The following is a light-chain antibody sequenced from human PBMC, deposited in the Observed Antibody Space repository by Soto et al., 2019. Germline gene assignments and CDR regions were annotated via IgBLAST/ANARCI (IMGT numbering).Light chain of an antibody. CDR3: SSYTGSSTLDV. V-gene: IGLV2-14*03. J-gene: IGLJ1*01. CDR1: SSDVGGYNY. Sequence: QSALTQPASVSGSPGQSITTSCTGTSSDVGGYNYVSWYQQHPGKAPKLMIYDVSNRPSGVSNRFSGSKSGNTASLTISGLQAEDEADYYCSSYTGSSTLDVFGTGTKATVL. CDR2: DVS.